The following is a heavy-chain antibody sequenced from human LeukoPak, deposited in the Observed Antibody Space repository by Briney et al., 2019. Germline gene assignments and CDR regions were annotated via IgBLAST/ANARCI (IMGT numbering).Heavy chain of an antibody. CDR1: GGTFSSYA. CDR3: AREEYSGYDPFDY. J-gene: IGHJ4*02. CDR2: SIPIFGTA. V-gene: IGHV1-69*06. D-gene: IGHD5-12*01. Sequence: SVKVSCKASGGTFSSYAISWVRQAPGQGLEWMVGSIPIFGTANSAQKFQSRVTITADKSTSTAYMELSSLRSEDTAVYYCAREEYSGYDPFDYWGQGTLVTVSS.